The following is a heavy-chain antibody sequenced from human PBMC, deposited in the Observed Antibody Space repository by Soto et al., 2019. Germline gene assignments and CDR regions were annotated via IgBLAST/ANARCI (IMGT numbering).Heavy chain of an antibody. CDR3: ARSSGGVFVSIIEGYNWLAP. V-gene: IGHV1-2*02. D-gene: IGHD3-16*02. CDR1: GYTFTGYY. J-gene: IGHJ5*02. CDR2: INPNSGST. Sequence: ASLKVSCKSSGYTFTGYYMHWVRQAPRQGLEWSGLINPNSGSTNYAQTFQGRVTMTTDTSTSTVYMELRSLRSEDTAVYYCARSSGGVFVSIIEGYNWLAPWGQGSPVTV.